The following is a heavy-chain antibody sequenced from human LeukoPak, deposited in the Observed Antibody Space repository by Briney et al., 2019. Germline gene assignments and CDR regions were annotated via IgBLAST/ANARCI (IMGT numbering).Heavy chain of an antibody. J-gene: IGHJ4*02. Sequence: PGGSLRLSCAASGFTFSSYGMHWVRQAPGKGLEWVAFIRYDGSNKYYADSVKGRFTISRDNSKNTLYLQMNSLRAEDTAVYYCAKDPRTYYDFWSGYHRWYFDYWGQGTLVTVS. V-gene: IGHV3-30*02. D-gene: IGHD3-3*01. CDR1: GFTFSSYG. CDR2: IRYDGSNK. CDR3: AKDPRTYYDFWSGYHRWYFDY.